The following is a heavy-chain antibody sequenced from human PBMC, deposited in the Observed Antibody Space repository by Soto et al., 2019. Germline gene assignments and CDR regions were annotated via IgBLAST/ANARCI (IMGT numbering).Heavy chain of an antibody. CDR2: INSNTGGT. CDR3: ARESVVTGTHHFDY. Sequence: ASVKVSCKASGYTFKDYFLHWVRQAPGQGLEWMGWINSNTGGTNYAQKFQGRVTMTRDTPISTAYMELSRLTSDDTAVYHCARESVVTGTHHFDYWGQGTLVTVPS. V-gene: IGHV1-2*02. CDR1: GYTFKDYF. J-gene: IGHJ4*02. D-gene: IGHD1-7*01.